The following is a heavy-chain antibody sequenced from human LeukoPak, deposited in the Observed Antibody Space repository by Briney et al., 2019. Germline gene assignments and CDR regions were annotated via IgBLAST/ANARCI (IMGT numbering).Heavy chain of an antibody. V-gene: IGHV3-7*03. CDR1: GFNFGEFW. Sequence: PGGSLRLSCAASGFNFGEFWMAWVRQTPGMGLEWVADIKEDGSESFYADSVKGRFTISRDNAKNSLYLQMNSLRAEDTALYYCAKDYSSGLWDWGQGTLVTVSS. J-gene: IGHJ4*02. CDR2: IKEDGSES. CDR3: AKDYSSGLWD. D-gene: IGHD6-25*01.